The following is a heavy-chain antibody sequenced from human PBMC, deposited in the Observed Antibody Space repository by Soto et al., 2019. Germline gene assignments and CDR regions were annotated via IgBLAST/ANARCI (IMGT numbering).Heavy chain of an antibody. D-gene: IGHD1-26*01. CDR1: VCTFSSYA. CDR2: ISGSGGST. Sequence: VGSLRLSCASSVCTFSSYAMSCVRHAPGKGLEWVSAISGSGGSTYYADSVKGRFTISRDNSKNTLYLQMNSLRAEDTAVYYCAKTRPPAGRYTDYGTEVLGQGTTVKVS. CDR3: AKTRPPAGRYTDYGTEV. J-gene: IGHJ6*02. V-gene: IGHV3-23*01.